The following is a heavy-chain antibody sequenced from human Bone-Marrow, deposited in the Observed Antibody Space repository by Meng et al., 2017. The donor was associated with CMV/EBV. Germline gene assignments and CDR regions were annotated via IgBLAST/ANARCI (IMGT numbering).Heavy chain of an antibody. CDR3: AKEDDYGGYNPRK. CDR1: GFTFSSYG. Sequence: GGSLRLSCAASGFTFSSYGMHWVRQAPGKGLEWVACISYDGSNKYYADSVKGRFTISRDNTKNALFLQMNSLRAEDTAVYYWAKEDDYGGYNPRKWGQGTQITVSS. D-gene: IGHD4-17*01. V-gene: IGHV3-30*02. CDR2: ISYDGSNK. J-gene: IGHJ4*02.